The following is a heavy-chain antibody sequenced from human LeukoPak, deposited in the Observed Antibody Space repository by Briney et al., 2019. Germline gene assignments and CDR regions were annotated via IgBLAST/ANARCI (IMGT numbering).Heavy chain of an antibody. V-gene: IGHV1-69*13. CDR3: ARVDTATHDAFDI. CDR2: IFLIFGTA. Sequence: SVTVSYMPSVGTFSNYAISWVRQAPGQGREWMGGIFLIFGTANYAQKFQGRVTITAEESTSTAYMELSSLGSEDTAVYYCARVDTATHDAFDIWGQGTMVTVSS. J-gene: IGHJ3*02. D-gene: IGHD5-18*01. CDR1: VGTFSNYA.